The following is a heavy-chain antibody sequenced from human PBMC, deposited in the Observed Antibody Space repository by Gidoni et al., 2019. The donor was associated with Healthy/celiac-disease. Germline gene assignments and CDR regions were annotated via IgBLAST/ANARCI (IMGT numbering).Heavy chain of an antibody. Sequence: EVQLLESGGGSVKPGGSLRLACAGSGFTFSNYAMNWVRQAPGQGLAWVSAISPAGGSPYYADSVKGRFTISRDNSKNTLFLEMNNLRAEDTAVYYCTRDGKFRTDGFYVWGPGSMVTVSS. CDR3: TRDGKFRTDGFYV. J-gene: IGHJ3*01. D-gene: IGHD1-26*01. V-gene: IGHV3-23*01. CDR2: ISPAGGSP. CDR1: GFTFSNYA.